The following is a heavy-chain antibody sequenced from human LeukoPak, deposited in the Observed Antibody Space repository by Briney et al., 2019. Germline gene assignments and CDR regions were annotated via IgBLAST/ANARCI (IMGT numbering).Heavy chain of an antibody. J-gene: IGHJ4*02. D-gene: IGHD6-19*01. Sequence: PSETLSLTCTVSGGAISDSSYYWGWIRRPPGKGLEWIGSIYYSGSTYYDPSLKSRVTISVDTSKNQFSLKLSSVTAADTAVYYCVRRIHGGSGWTFDNWGQGTLVTVSS. CDR1: GGAISDSSYY. V-gene: IGHV4-39*01. CDR3: VRRIHGGSGWTFDN. CDR2: IYYSGST.